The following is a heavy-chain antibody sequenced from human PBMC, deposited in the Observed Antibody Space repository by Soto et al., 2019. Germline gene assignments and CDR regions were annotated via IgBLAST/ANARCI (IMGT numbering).Heavy chain of an antibody. CDR2: INHSGST. J-gene: IGHJ5*02. V-gene: IGHV4-34*01. CDR3: ARGRGYDFWSGYPRANWFDP. D-gene: IGHD3-3*01. Sequence: SETLSLTCAVYGGSFSGYYWSWIRQPPGKGLEWIGEINHSGSTNYNPSLKSRVTISVDTSKNQFSLKLSSVTAADTAVYYCARGRGYDFWSGYPRANWFDPWGQGTLVTVSS. CDR1: GGSFSGYY.